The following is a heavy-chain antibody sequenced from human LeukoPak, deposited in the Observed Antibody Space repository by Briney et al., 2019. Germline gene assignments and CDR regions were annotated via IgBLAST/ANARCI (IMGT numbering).Heavy chain of an antibody. CDR3: TRGSSGSFDF. Sequence: PGGSLRLSCAASGFTFSGYEMNWDSQAPGKGLQWVSYISSSGSPINYADSVKGRFTISRDNAKHSLCLQMNRLRAEDTAVYYCTRGSSGSFDFWGQGTLVTVS. J-gene: IGHJ4*02. CDR2: ISSSGSPI. V-gene: IGHV3-48*03. CDR1: GFTFSGYE. D-gene: IGHD3-10*01.